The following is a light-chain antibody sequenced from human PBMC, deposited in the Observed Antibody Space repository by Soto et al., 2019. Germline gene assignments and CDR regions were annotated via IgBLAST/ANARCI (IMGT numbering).Light chain of an antibody. CDR1: QTIGTY. V-gene: IGKV1-39*01. Sequence: IEVTQSPSSLAASLGDRVTTTCRASQTIGTYVNWYRQKSGAAPELLIYDASTLQSGVPSRFRGGASRTDFTLTISSLQLDDFATYYCQQSYNTPLTFGQGTKVDIK. CDR3: QQSYNTPLT. J-gene: IGKJ1*01. CDR2: DAS.